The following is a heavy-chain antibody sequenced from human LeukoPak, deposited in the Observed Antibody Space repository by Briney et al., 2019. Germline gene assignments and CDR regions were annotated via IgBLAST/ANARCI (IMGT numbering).Heavy chain of an antibody. Sequence: PSETLSLTCTVSGGSISSSSYYWGWIRQPPGKGLEWIGSIYYSGSTYYNPSLKSRVTISVDTSKNQFSLKLSSVTAADTAVYYCARHYDSSGYYYPTPDYWGQGTLVTVSS. CDR1: GGSISSSSYY. D-gene: IGHD3-22*01. CDR2: IYYSGST. V-gene: IGHV4-39*01. CDR3: ARHYDSSGYYYPTPDY. J-gene: IGHJ4*02.